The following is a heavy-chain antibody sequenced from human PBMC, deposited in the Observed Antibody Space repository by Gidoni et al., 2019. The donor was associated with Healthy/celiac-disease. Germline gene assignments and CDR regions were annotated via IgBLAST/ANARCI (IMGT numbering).Heavy chain of an antibody. J-gene: IGHJ5*02. CDR1: GYPFTSYD. CDR3: ARSRAVARLWFDP. Sequence: QVQLVQSGAEVKKPGPSVKVSCQPSGYPFTSYDINWVRQATGQGLEWMGWMNTNSGNTGYAQKFQGRGTMTRNTSISTAYMELSSLRSEDTAVYYCARSRAVARLWFDPWGQGTLVTVSS. V-gene: IGHV1-8*01. CDR2: MNTNSGNT. D-gene: IGHD6-19*01.